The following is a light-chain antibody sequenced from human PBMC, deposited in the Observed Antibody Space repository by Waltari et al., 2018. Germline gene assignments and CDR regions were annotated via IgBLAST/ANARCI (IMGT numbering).Light chain of an antibody. CDR3: QQYYIYWT. CDR2: GAS. V-gene: IGKV1-5*03. J-gene: IGKJ1*01. CDR1: QSINSR. Sequence: DIQMTQSPSTLSASVGDRVTITCRASQSINSRLAWLQQKPGKAPKLLIYGASSLESGVPSRFSGSGSGTYFTLTISSLQPDDFATYYCQQYYIYWTFGQGTKLEIK.